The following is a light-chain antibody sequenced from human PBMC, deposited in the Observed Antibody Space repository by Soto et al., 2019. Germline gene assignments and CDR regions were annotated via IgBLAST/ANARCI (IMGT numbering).Light chain of an antibody. Sequence: DIQMTQSPSSLSASVGDRVSITCRASQSISSNLNWYQQKPGRAPRLLIYAASSLQSGVPSRFSGSGSGTEFTLTISSLQHEDFATYCCQQSDITPWTFGQGTKVEIK. CDR1: QSISSN. CDR2: AAS. CDR3: QQSDITPWT. J-gene: IGKJ1*01. V-gene: IGKV1-39*01.